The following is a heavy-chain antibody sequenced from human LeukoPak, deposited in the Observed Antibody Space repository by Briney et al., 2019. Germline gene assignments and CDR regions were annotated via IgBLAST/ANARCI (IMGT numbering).Heavy chain of an antibody. CDR3: ARDTEYYYDSSGPPTADY. CDR1: GYTFTSYY. Sequence: ASVKVSCKASGYTFTSYYMHWVRQAPGQGLEWMGIINPSGGSASYAQKFQGRVTMTRDTSTSTAYMELSSLRSEDTAVYYCARDTEYYYDSSGPPTADYWGQGTLVTVSS. CDR2: INPSGGSA. J-gene: IGHJ4*02. V-gene: IGHV1-46*01. D-gene: IGHD3-22*01.